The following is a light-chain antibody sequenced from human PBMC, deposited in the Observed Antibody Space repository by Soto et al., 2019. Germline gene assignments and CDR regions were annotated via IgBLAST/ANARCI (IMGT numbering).Light chain of an antibody. CDR1: QSVSSN. Sequence: EIVMTQSPASLSASPGERATLSCRASQSVSSNLAWYQQKPGQAPRLLIYAASTRATGIPARFSGSGSGTEFTLTISSLQSEDFAVYYCQQYNNWWTFGQGTKVEIK. J-gene: IGKJ1*01. CDR2: AAS. V-gene: IGKV3-15*01. CDR3: QQYNNWWT.